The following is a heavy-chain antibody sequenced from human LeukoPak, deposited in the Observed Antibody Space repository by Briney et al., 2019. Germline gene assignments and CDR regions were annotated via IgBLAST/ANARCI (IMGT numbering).Heavy chain of an antibody. V-gene: IGHV3-21*01. CDR2: ISSSRSYI. J-gene: IGHJ4*02. Sequence: GGSLRLSCAASGFTFRSYSMNWVRQAPGQGLEWVSSISSSRSYIYYADSVKGRFTISRDDAKDSLYLQMNSLRAEDTAVYYCARGGYNYGYLLDYWGQGTLVTVSS. CDR3: ARGGYNYGYLLDY. D-gene: IGHD5-18*01. CDR1: GFTFRSYS.